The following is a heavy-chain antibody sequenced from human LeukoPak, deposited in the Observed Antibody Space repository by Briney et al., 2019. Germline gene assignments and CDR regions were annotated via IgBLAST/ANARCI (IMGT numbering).Heavy chain of an antibody. V-gene: IGHV4-34*01. J-gene: IGHJ5*02. Sequence: SETLSLTCAVYGGSFSGYYWSWVRQPPGKGLEWIGEIYHSGSTYLNPSLKSRVTISIDTSKNQFSLKLTSVTAADTAVYYCARLVPPGWFDPWGQGTPVTVSS. CDR1: GGSFSGYY. CDR2: IYHSGST. CDR3: ARLVPPGWFDP. D-gene: IGHD6-6*01.